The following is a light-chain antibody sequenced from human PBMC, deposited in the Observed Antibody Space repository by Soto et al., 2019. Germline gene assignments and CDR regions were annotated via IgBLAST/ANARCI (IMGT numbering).Light chain of an antibody. CDR2: DAS. CDR3: QKYNNWPRK. CDR1: QSVSSSY. V-gene: IGKV3-15*01. J-gene: IGKJ1*01. Sequence: EIVLTQSPVTLSLSPGEIATLSCSASQSVSSSYLAWYQQKPGQAPRLLIYDASTRATGIPARFSGSGSGTEFTLTIGSLQSEDFAVYYCQKYNNWPRKFGQGTKVDIK.